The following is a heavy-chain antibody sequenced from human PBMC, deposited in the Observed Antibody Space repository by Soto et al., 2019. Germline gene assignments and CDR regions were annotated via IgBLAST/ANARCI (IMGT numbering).Heavy chain of an antibody. V-gene: IGHV1-18*01. D-gene: IGHD4-17*01. CDR3: ARHDYGDYAHRFDP. Sequence: GASVKVSCKASGYTFTSYGISWVRQAPGQGLEWMGWISAYNGNTNYAQKPQGRVTMTTDTSTSTAYMELSSLRSEDTAVYYCARHDYGDYAHRFDPWGQGTLVTVSS. CDR1: GYTFTSYG. CDR2: ISAYNGNT. J-gene: IGHJ5*02.